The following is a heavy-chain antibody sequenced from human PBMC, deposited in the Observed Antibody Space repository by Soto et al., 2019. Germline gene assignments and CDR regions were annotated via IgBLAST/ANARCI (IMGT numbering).Heavy chain of an antibody. Sequence: EVQLVETGGGLIQPGGSLRLSCAASGFTVSSDYMSWVRQAPGKGLEWVSVIYSGGSTYYADSVKGRFTISRDNSKNTVYLQMNSLRAEDTAVYYCARVGYSYGYSAYWGQGTLVTVSS. J-gene: IGHJ4*02. D-gene: IGHD5-18*01. CDR1: GFTVSSDY. V-gene: IGHV3-53*02. CDR3: ARVGYSYGYSAY. CDR2: IYSGGST.